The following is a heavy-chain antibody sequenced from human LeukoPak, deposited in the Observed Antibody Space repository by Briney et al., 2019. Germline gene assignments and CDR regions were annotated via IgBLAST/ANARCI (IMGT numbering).Heavy chain of an antibody. CDR1: GFTFSSYA. D-gene: IGHD3-22*01. CDR2: ISGSGGST. J-gene: IGHJ4*02. Sequence: GGSLRLSCAASGFTFSSYAMSWVRQAPGKGLEWVSAISGSGGSTYYADSVKGRFTISRDNSKNTLYLQMNSLRAEDTAVYYCARDIRYDTGGYWGQGTLVTVSS. V-gene: IGHV3-23*01. CDR3: ARDIRYDTGGY.